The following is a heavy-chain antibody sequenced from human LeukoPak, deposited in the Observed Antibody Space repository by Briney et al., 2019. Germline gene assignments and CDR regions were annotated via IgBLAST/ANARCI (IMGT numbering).Heavy chain of an antibody. CDR3: AREEGGVVVAATQAYYYYMDV. V-gene: IGHV3-7*01. D-gene: IGHD2-15*01. CDR2: IKQDGSEK. CDR1: GFTFSSYW. J-gene: IGHJ6*03. Sequence: GGSLRLSCAASGFTFSSYWMSWVRQAPGKGLEWVANIKQDGSEKYYVDSVKGRFTISRDNAKNSLYLQMNSLRAEDTAVYYCAREEGGVVVAATQAYYYYMDVWGKGTTVTVSS.